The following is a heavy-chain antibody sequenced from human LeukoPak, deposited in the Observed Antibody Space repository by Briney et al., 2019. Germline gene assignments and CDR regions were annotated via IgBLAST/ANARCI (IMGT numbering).Heavy chain of an antibody. Sequence: HPGGSLRLSCSASGFTFCSYEMNWVRQAPGKGREWVSYISIGSIIYYADSVKGRLTISRDNDKNSLYLQMNSLRAEDTAVYYCAREVLGYCSGGSCYAWDYWGQGTLVTVCS. J-gene: IGHJ4*02. CDR1: GFTFCSYE. D-gene: IGHD2-15*01. CDR2: ISIGSII. CDR3: AREVLGYCSGGSCYAWDY. V-gene: IGHV3-48*03.